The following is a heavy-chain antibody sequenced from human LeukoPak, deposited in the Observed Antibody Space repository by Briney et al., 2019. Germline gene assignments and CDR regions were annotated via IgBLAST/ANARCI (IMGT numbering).Heavy chain of an antibody. Sequence: GGSLRLSCAASGFTFSSYSMNWVRQAPGKGLEWVSSISSSSSYIYYADSVKGRFTISRDNAKNSLYLQMNSLRAEDTAVYYCARALYRQHIVVVNAKNYWYFDLWGRGTLVTVSS. J-gene: IGHJ2*01. CDR3: ARALYRQHIVVVNAKNYWYFDL. D-gene: IGHD2-21*01. CDR2: ISSSSSYI. CDR1: GFTFSSYS. V-gene: IGHV3-21*01.